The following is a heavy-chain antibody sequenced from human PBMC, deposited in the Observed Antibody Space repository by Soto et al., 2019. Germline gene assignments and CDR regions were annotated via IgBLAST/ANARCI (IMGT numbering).Heavy chain of an antibody. D-gene: IGHD4-17*01. J-gene: IGHJ6*02. V-gene: IGHV4-31*03. CDR1: GGSVNNANYF. Sequence: QVRLEESGPGLVKPSETLSLICSVSGGSVNNANYFWNWIRHHPENGLEWIGYIYYSGRTRYNPSFKTRATLSIDTSKNQCSLRLNSVTVADTAVYFCARDADYGGSRGGMDVWGRGTTVTVSS. CDR3: ARDADYGGSRGGMDV. CDR2: IYYSGRT.